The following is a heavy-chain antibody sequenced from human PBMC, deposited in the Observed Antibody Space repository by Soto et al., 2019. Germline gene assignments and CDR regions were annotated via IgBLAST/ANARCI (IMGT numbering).Heavy chain of an antibody. CDR2: IKRETDGGTA. D-gene: IGHD5-12*01. CDR3: MDPHMAATWDY. CDR1: GFSFSNAW. J-gene: IGHJ4*02. V-gene: IGHV3-15*07. Sequence: EVQLVESGGGLVKPGGSLRLSCAASGFSFSNAWMNWVRQAPGKGLEWVGRIKRETDGGTAEYAPPVESRFTISRDDSKSTLYLQMNSLKIEDTVVYYCMDPHMAATWDYWGQETVVTVSS.